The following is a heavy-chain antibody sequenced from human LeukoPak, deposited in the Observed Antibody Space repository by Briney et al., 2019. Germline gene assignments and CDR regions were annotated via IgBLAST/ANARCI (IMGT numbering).Heavy chain of an antibody. CDR3: ARANRIQPGRVDAFDI. CDR1: GYTFTSYG. V-gene: IGHV1-18*01. D-gene: IGHD5-18*01. Sequence: ASVKVSCKASGYTFTSYGISWVRQAPGQGLEWMGWISAYNGNTHYAQKLQGRVTMTTDTSTSTAYMELRSLRSDDTAVYYCARANRIQPGRVDAFDIWGQGTMVTVSS. CDR2: ISAYNGNT. J-gene: IGHJ3*02.